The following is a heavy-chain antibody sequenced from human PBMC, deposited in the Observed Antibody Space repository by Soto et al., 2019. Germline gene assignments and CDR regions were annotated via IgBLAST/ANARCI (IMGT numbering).Heavy chain of an antibody. J-gene: IGHJ4*02. CDR2: IIPLFDSA. CDR1: GDTFSNQA. CDR3: AASTFQSGVSGYFQLGH. Sequence: QVHLVQSGTEVKKPGSSVKVSCKTSGDTFSNQAISWVRQAPGQGLEWMGGIIPLFDSASYAERSHDRVTITADKFTNTAYLELRSLTSEDTAIYYCAASTFQSGVSGYFQLGHWGQGTLVTVSS. V-gene: IGHV1-69*06. D-gene: IGHD3-22*01.